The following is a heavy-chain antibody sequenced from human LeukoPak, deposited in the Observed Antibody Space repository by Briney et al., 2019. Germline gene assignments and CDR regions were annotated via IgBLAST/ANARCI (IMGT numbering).Heavy chain of an antibody. CDR2: MNPNSGNT. Sequence: GASVKVSCKASGYTFTSYDINWVRQATGQGLEWMGWMNPNSGNTGYAQKFQGRVTMTRNTSISTAYMELSSLRSEDTAVYYCARAPSITGTTPPGHWGQGTLVTVSS. J-gene: IGHJ4*02. CDR1: GYTFTSYD. D-gene: IGHD1-7*01. CDR3: ARAPSITGTTPPGH. V-gene: IGHV1-8*01.